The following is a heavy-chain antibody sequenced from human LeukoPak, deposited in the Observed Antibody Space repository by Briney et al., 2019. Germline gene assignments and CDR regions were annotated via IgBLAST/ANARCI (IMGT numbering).Heavy chain of an antibody. Sequence: PGGSLRLSCAASGFTFSSYWMNWARQAPGKGLEWVAVIWYDGSNKYYADSVKGRLTISRDNSKNTLYLQMNSLRAEDTAVYYCARDPAPYYDFWSGYLGWFDPWGPGNPGHRLL. V-gene: IGHV3-33*08. CDR2: IWYDGSNK. CDR1: GFTFSSYW. J-gene: IGHJ5*02. D-gene: IGHD3-3*01. CDR3: ARDPAPYYDFWSGYLGWFDP.